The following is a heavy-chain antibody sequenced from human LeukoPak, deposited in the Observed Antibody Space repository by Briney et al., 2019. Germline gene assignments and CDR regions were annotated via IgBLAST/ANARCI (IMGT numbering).Heavy chain of an antibody. CDR3: ATHVSGWKGFFDY. Sequence: GGSLRLSCAASGFTFTDYTMNWVRQAPGDGLEWVANINQDGSEKYYVDSVKGRFTISRDNAKNSLSLQMTSLRAEAPAVYYCATHVSGWKGFFDYWGQGTLVTVSS. CDR2: INQDGSEK. V-gene: IGHV3-7*03. J-gene: IGHJ4*02. D-gene: IGHD6-19*01. CDR1: GFTFTDYT.